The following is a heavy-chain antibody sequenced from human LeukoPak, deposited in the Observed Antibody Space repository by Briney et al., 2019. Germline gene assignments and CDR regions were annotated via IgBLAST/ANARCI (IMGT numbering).Heavy chain of an antibody. CDR1: GGTFSTYA. V-gene: IGHV1-69*13. Sequence: SVKVSCKASGGTFSTYAISWVRQAPGQGPEWMGGIIPIFGTANYAQKFQGRVTIIADESMSTAQMALSSLRSEDTAVYYCTREPHRDFWSGLIFDYWGQGLLVTVSS. D-gene: IGHD3-3*01. CDR3: TREPHRDFWSGLIFDY. CDR2: IIPIFGTA. J-gene: IGHJ4*02.